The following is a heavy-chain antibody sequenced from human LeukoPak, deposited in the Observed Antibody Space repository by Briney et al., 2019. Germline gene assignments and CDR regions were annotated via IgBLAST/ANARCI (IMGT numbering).Heavy chain of an antibody. V-gene: IGHV4-4*07. D-gene: IGHD3-22*01. CDR1: GGSISSYY. CDR2: ICTSGST. J-gene: IGHJ4*02. CDR3: ARDYYDSSGYYAFDY. Sequence: SETLSLTCTVSGGSISSYYWSWIRQPAGKGLEWIGRICTSGSTNYNPSLKSRVTMSVDTSKNRFSLKLSSVTAADTAVYYCARDYYDSSGYYAFDYWGQGTLVTVSS.